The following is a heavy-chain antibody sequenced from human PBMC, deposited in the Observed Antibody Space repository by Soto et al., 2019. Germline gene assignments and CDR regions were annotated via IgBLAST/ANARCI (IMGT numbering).Heavy chain of an antibody. V-gene: IGHV1-18*01. CDR1: GYTFTSYG. CDR2: ISAYNGNT. Sequence: ASVKVSCKASGYTFTSYGISWVRQAPGQGLEWMGWISAYNGNTNYAQKLQGRVTMTTDTSTSTAYMELRSLRSDDTAVYYCARDLQFGRRITATPFDYWGQGTLVTVSS. D-gene: IGHD3-10*01. J-gene: IGHJ4*02. CDR3: ARDLQFGRRITATPFDY.